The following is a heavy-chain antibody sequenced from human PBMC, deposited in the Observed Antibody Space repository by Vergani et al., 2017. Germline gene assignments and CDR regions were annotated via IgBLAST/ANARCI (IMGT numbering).Heavy chain of an antibody. D-gene: IGHD3-3*01. CDR1: GGTFSSYA. CDR2: IIPIFGIA. CDR3: ARAPRGYYDVWSGSWFDP. Sequence: QVQLVQSGAEVKKPGSSVKFSCKASGGTFSSYAISWVRQAPGQGLEWMGGIIPIFGIANYAQKFQGRVTITADKSTSTAYMELSSLRSEDTAVYYCARAPRGYYDVWSGSWFDPWGQGCLVTVSS. J-gene: IGHJ5*02. V-gene: IGHV1-69*17.